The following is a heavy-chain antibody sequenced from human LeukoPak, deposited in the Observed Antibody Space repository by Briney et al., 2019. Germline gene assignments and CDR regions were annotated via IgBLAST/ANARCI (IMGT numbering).Heavy chain of an antibody. D-gene: IGHD2-2*01. Sequence: ASVKVSCKASRYTFTSYDINWVRQATGQGLEWMGWMNPNSGNTGYAQKFQGRVTITRNTSISTVYMELSSLRSEDTAVYYCARGAVPAAGDWFDPWGQGTLVTVSS. CDR1: RYTFTSYD. V-gene: IGHV1-8*03. J-gene: IGHJ5*02. CDR3: ARGAVPAAGDWFDP. CDR2: MNPNSGNT.